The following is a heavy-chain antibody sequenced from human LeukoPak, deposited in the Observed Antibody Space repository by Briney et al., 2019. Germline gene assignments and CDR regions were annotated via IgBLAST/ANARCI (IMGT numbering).Heavy chain of an antibody. J-gene: IGHJ4*02. CDR1: GFTFSSYA. V-gene: IGHV3-23*01. CDR2: ISGSGGST. CDR3: AKDFAYGSSSVPRRGAVEEESKEN. Sequence: GGSLRLSCAASGFTFSSYAMSWVRQAPGKGLEWVSAISGSGGSTYYADSVKGRFTISRDNSKNTLYLQMNSLRAEDTAVYYCAKDFAYGSSSVPRRGAVEEESKENWGQGTLVTVSS. D-gene: IGHD6-6*01.